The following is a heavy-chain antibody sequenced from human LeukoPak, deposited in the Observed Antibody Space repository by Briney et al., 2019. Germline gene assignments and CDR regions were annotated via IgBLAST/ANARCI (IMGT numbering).Heavy chain of an antibody. Sequence: SETLSLTCTVSGDSINSGYHWSWIRQQPGKGLEWIGNIYYNGRTYYKTSLKSRIIISVDMYKTQISLQLSSVIAAATAVYYCARDLRGSPMDVWGKGTPVAVSS. CDR1: GDSINSGYH. J-gene: IGHJ6*03. CDR2: IYYNGRT. D-gene: IGHD1-26*01. CDR3: ARDLRGSPMDV. V-gene: IGHV4-31*03.